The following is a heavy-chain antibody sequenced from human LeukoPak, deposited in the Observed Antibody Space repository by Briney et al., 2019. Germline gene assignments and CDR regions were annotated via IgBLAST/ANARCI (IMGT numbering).Heavy chain of an antibody. J-gene: IGHJ5*02. CDR2: ISSSSSYI. V-gene: IGHV3-21*01. Sequence: PGGSLRLSCAASGFTFNSYSMNWVRQAPGKGLEWVSSISSSSSYIYYADSVKGRFTISRDNAKNSLYLQTNSLRAEDTAVYYCARDHYGGGGFDPWGQGTLVTVSS. CDR1: GFTFNSYS. D-gene: IGHD3-16*01. CDR3: ARDHYGGGGFDP.